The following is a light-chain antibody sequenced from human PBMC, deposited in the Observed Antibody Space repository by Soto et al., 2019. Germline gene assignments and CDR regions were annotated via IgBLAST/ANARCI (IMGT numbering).Light chain of an antibody. CDR2: RNN. CDR1: SSNIGSNY. Sequence: QSVLTQPPSASGTPGQRVTISCSGSSSNIGSNYVYWYQQLPGTAPKLLIYRNNQRPSGVPDRFSVSKSGTSASLAISGLRSPAEADYYCAAWDPSLSGVVFGGGTQLTVL. J-gene: IGLJ2*01. V-gene: IGLV1-47*01. CDR3: AAWDPSLSGVV.